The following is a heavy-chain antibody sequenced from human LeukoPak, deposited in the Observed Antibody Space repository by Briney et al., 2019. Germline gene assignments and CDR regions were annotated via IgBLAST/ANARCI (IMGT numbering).Heavy chain of an antibody. CDR3: ARGPEEDDYEYYFDY. V-gene: IGHV4-61*02. J-gene: IGHJ4*02. D-gene: IGHD4-17*01. Sequence: SQTLSLTCTVSGGSISSGSYYWSWIRQPAGKGLEWIGRIYTSGSTNYNPSLKSRVTISVDTSKNQFSLKLSSVTAADTAVYYCARGPEEDDYEYYFDYWGQGTLVTVS. CDR1: GGSISSGSYY. CDR2: IYTSGST.